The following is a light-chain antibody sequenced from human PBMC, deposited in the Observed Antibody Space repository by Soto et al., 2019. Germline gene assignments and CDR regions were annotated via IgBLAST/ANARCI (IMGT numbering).Light chain of an antibody. CDR1: QTITTSQ. CDR2: GAS. Sequence: EIVLTQSPGTLSLSPGERATLFCRASQTITTSQLAWYQQKPGQAPRVLIFGASNRATGIPDRFSGSGSGTDFTLTIARLEPEDFAVYYCQEYDGAPITFGLGTRLEIK. V-gene: IGKV3-20*01. J-gene: IGKJ5*01. CDR3: QEYDGAPIT.